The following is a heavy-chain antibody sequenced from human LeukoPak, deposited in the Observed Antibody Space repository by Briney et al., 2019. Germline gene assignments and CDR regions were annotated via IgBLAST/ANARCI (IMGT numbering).Heavy chain of an antibody. CDR1: GGSISSSNW. CDR3: ASRSSIWSGYQDTLYYFDS. CDR2: VDHSGST. J-gene: IGHJ4*02. D-gene: IGHD3-3*01. V-gene: IGHV4-4*02. Sequence: SETLSLTCAVSGGSISSSNWWSWVRQPPGKGLEWIGEVDHSGSTKYNPALKSRVTISVDTSKNQFSLKLSSVTAADTAVYYCASRSSIWSGYQDTLYYFDSWGQGTLVTVSS.